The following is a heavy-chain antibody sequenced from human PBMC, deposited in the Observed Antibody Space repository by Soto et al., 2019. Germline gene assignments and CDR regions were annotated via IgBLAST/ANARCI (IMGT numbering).Heavy chain of an antibody. J-gene: IGHJ4*02. CDR2: ISAYNGNT. CDR1: GYTFTSYG. Sequence: ASVKVSCKASGYTFTSYGISWVRQAPGQGLEWMGWISAYNGNTNYAQKLQGRVPMTTDTSTSTAYMELRSLRSDDTAVYYCARDGELAYCGGDCYYEYYFDYWGQGTLVTVSS. V-gene: IGHV1-18*01. D-gene: IGHD2-21*02. CDR3: ARDGELAYCGGDCYYEYYFDY.